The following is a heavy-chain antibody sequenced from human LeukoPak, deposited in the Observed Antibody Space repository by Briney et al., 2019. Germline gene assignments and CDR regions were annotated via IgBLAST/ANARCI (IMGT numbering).Heavy chain of an antibody. CDR1: GFTFSSYA. V-gene: IGHV3-23*01. D-gene: IGHD5-18*01. J-gene: IGHJ4*02. Sequence: GGSLRLSCAASGFTFSSYAMSWVRQAPGKGLEWVSAISGSGGSTYYADSVKGRFTISRDNSKNTLYLQMNSLRAEDTAVYYCAKDEPTGYSYGYPPDYWGQGTLVTVSS. CDR2: ISGSGGST. CDR3: AKDEPTGYSYGYPPDY.